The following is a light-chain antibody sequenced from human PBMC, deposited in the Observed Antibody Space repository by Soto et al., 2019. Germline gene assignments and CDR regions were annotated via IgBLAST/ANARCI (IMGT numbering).Light chain of an antibody. Sequence: DIQMTQSPSTLSGSVGDRVTITCWSSQTISSWLAWYQQKLGKAPKLLIYKASTLKSGVPSRFSGSGSGTEFTLTISSLQPDDFATYYCQHYNSYSEAFGQGTKVDI. J-gene: IGKJ1*01. CDR3: QHYNSYSEA. CDR2: KAS. CDR1: QTISSW. V-gene: IGKV1-5*03.